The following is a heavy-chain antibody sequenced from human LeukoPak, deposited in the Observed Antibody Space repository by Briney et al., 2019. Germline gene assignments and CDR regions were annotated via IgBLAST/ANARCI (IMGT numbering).Heavy chain of an antibody. Sequence: GGSLRLSCAASGFTFSSYAMSWVRQAPGQGLEWVSAISDSGGSTYYADSVRGRFTISRDNSKNTLYLQMNSLKTDDTAVYYCFTLRGDDFWGQGTLVTVSS. J-gene: IGHJ4*02. V-gene: IGHV3-23*01. CDR2: ISDSGGST. CDR1: GFTFSSYA. D-gene: IGHD3-16*01. CDR3: FTLRGDDF.